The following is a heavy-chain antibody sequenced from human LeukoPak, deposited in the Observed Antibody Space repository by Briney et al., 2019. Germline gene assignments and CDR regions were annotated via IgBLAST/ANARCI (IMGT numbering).Heavy chain of an antibody. CDR3: AKGQNDFWNAPTGY. J-gene: IGHJ4*02. D-gene: IGHD3-3*01. CDR1: GFTFSSYA. Sequence: GGSLRLSCAASGFTFSSYAMSWVRQPPGKGLEWVSGISGSGDNTYYADSVKGRFTISRDNSKNTVYLQMNSLRAEDTAVYYCAKGQNDFWNAPTGYWGQGTLVTVSS. V-gene: IGHV3-23*01. CDR2: ISGSGDNT.